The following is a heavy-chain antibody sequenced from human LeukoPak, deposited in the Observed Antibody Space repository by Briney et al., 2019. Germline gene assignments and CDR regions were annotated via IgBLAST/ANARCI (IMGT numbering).Heavy chain of an antibody. D-gene: IGHD6-13*01. CDR3: AKSHIAWQLADWFDP. CDR2: IRYDGSNK. CDR1: GFTFSSYG. J-gene: IGHJ5*02. Sequence: PGGSLRLSCAASGFTFSSYGMHWVRQAPGKGLEWVAFIRYDGSNKYYADSVKGRFTISRGNSKNTLYLQMNSLRAEDTAVYYCAKSHIAWQLADWFDPWGQGTLVTVSS. V-gene: IGHV3-30*02.